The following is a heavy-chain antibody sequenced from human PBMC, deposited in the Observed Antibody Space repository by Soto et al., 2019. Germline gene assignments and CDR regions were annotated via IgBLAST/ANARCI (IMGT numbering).Heavy chain of an antibody. D-gene: IGHD3-22*01. Sequence: QVQLVQSGAEVKKPGSSVKVSCKVSGGTFSTYIISWVRQAPEHGLEWMGGIIPLFGAANYAQKFQGRVTITADKSTSTAYMELSSLRSEDTAIYYCAREDSSGYRFDYWGQGTLVTVST. V-gene: IGHV1-69*06. CDR2: IIPLFGAA. CDR1: GGTFSTYI. J-gene: IGHJ4*02. CDR3: AREDSSGYRFDY.